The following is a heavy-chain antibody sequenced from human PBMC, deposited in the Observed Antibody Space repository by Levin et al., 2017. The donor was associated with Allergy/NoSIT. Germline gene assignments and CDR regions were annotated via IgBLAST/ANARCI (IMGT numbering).Heavy chain of an antibody. CDR3: VRERVVLSFSYGMDV. CDR2: MFSGGRT. CDR1: GFSVSNNY. D-gene: IGHD3-3*01. Sequence: AGGSLRLSRAASGFSVSNNYMTWVRQAPGRGLEWVSVMFSGGRTYYADSVKGRFTISRDNSKNTLYLQMNSLKAEDTAVYYCVRERVVLSFSYGMDVWGQGTTVSVSS. J-gene: IGHJ6*02. V-gene: IGHV3-53*01.